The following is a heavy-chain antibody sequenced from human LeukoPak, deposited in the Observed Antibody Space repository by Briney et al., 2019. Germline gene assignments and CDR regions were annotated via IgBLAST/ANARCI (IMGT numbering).Heavy chain of an antibody. CDR3: AREITPGGY. J-gene: IGHJ4*02. CDR2: ISVYNGNT. Sequence: ASVKVSCKASGYTFTSYYMHWVRQAPGQGLEWMGWISVYNGNTNYAQNFQGRVTMTTDTSTSTAYMELRSLRSDDTAVYYCAREITPGGYWGQGTLVTVSS. CDR1: GYTFTSYY. D-gene: IGHD3-16*01. V-gene: IGHV1-18*04.